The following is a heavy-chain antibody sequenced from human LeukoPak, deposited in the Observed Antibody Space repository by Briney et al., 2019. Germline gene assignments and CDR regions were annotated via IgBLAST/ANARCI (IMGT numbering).Heavy chain of an antibody. CDR3: ASRGPGYSSGWYGSWDFDY. Sequence: GASVNVSCKASGYTFTSYAMNWVRQAPGQGLEWMGWINTNTGNPTYAQGFTGRFVFSLDTSVSTAYLQISSLKAEDTAVYYCASRGPGYSSGWYGSWDFDYWGQGTLVTVSS. CDR1: GYTFTSYA. V-gene: IGHV7-4-1*02. CDR2: INTNTGNP. J-gene: IGHJ4*02. D-gene: IGHD6-19*01.